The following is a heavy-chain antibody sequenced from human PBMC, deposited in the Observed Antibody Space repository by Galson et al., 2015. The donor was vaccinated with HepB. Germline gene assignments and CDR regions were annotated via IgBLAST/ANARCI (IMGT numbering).Heavy chain of an antibody. D-gene: IGHD6-6*01. J-gene: IGHJ6*03. CDR3: AREIAARERSHHYYYYYMDV. Sequence: SLRLSCAASGFTLSSYGMHWVRQAPGKGLEWVAVIWYDGSNKYYADSVKGRFTISRDNSKNTLYLQMNSLRAEDTAVYYCAREIAARERSHHYYYYYMDVWGKGTTVTVSS. CDR2: IWYDGSNK. CDR1: GFTLSSYG. V-gene: IGHV3-33*01.